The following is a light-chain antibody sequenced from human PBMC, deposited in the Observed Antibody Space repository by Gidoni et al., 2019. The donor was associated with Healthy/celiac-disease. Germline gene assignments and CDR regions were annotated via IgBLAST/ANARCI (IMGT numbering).Light chain of an antibody. J-gene: IGKJ3*01. V-gene: IGKV3-11*01. CDR1: QSVSSY. CDR2: DAS. Sequence: EILLTQSPATLSLSPGERATLSCRASQSVSSYLAWYQQKPGQAPRPLIYDASNRATGIPARFSGSGSGTDFTLTISSLEPEDFAVYYCQQRSNWPPTFVPGTKVDIK. CDR3: QQRSNWPPT.